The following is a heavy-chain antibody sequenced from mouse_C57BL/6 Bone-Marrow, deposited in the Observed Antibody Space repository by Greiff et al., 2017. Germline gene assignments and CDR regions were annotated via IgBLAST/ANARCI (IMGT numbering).Heavy chain of an antibody. CDR1: GFNIKDDY. V-gene: IGHV14-4*01. CDR3: NHYYGSSYGAY. J-gene: IGHJ3*01. CDR2: IDPENGDT. D-gene: IGHD1-1*01. Sequence: EVQLQQSGAELVRPGAPVKLSCTASGFNIKDDYMHWVKQRPEQGLEWIGWIDPENGDTEYASKFQGKATITADTSSNTAYLQLSSLTSEDTAVYYCNHYYGSSYGAYWGQGTLVTVSA.